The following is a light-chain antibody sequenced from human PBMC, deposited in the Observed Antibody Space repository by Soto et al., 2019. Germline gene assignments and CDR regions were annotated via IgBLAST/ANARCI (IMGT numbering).Light chain of an antibody. CDR1: SSSVGSYKL. Sequence: QSVLTQPASVSGSPGQSITIYCTGTSSSVGSYKLVSWYQQHPGKTPKLMIFEVNKRTSGVSNRFSGSKSGNTASLTISGLKVEDEADYYCYSSGGSPTYVFGTGTKVTVL. CDR2: EVN. V-gene: IGLV2-23*02. J-gene: IGLJ1*01. CDR3: YSSGGSPTYV.